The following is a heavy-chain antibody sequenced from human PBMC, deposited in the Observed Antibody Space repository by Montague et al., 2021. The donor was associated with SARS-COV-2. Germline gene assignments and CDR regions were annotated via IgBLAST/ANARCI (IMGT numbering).Heavy chain of an antibody. Sequence: PLRLSCAASGFTFSSYSMHWVRQAPGKGLEWVTVISYDGSNKYYADSVKGRFTISRDNSKNTLYLQMNSLRAEDTAVYYCASMLSGWYASDYWGQGTLVTVSS. CDR3: ASMLSGWYASDY. J-gene: IGHJ4*02. V-gene: IGHV3-30*04. CDR1: GFTFSSYS. D-gene: IGHD6-19*01. CDR2: ISYDGSNK.